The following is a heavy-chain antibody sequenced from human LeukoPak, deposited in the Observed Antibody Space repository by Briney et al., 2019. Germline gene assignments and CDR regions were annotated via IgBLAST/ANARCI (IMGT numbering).Heavy chain of an antibody. V-gene: IGHV3-23*01. CDR3: AKDRSVAVAVTGVFDY. Sequence: GGSLRLSCAASGFTFSSYAMSWVRQAPGKGLEWVSAISGSGGSTYYADSVKGRFTISRDNSKNTLYLQMNSLRAEDTAVYYCAKDRSVAVAVTGVFDYRGQGTLVTVSS. CDR1: GFTFSSYA. J-gene: IGHJ4*02. D-gene: IGHD6-19*01. CDR2: ISGSGGST.